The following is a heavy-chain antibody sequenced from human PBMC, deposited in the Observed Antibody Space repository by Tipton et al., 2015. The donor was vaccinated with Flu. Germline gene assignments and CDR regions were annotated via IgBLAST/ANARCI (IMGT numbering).Heavy chain of an antibody. CDR3: ARYTSSWDPPRD. CDR2: IYTSGST. J-gene: IGHJ1*01. CDR1: GGSISSSSYY. V-gene: IGHV4-61*02. D-gene: IGHD6-13*01. Sequence: TLSLTCTVSGGSISSSSYYWSWIRQPAGKGLEWIRRIYTSGSTNYNPSLKSRVTISLDTSKNQFSLTLSSVTAADTAVYYCARYTSSWDPPRDWGQGTLVTVSS.